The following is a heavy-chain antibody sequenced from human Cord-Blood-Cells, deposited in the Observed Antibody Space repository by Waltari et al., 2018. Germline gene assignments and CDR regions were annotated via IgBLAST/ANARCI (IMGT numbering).Heavy chain of an antibody. J-gene: IGHJ4*02. CDR1: GGSFSGYY. Sequence: QVQLQQWGAGLLKPSETLSLTCAVYGGSFSGYYWSWIRQPPGKGLEWIGEINHSGSTNYNPSLKSRVTISVDTSKNQFSLKLSSVTAEDTAVYYCARSSSGWLLDYWGQGTLVTVSS. CDR2: INHSGST. CDR3: ARSSSGWLLDY. V-gene: IGHV4-34*01. D-gene: IGHD6-19*01.